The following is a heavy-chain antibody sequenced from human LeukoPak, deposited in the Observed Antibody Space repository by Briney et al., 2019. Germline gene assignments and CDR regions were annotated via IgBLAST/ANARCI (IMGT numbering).Heavy chain of an antibody. CDR2: IYYSGST. V-gene: IGHV4-30-4*08. CDR1: GGSISSGDYY. Sequence: NPSETLSLTCTVSGGSISSGDYYWSWIRQPPGKGLEWIGYIYYSGSTFYNPSLKSRLIISVDTSKNQFSLKLSSVTAADTAVYYRARDHPLRGAIWGQGTMVTVSS. CDR3: ARDHPLRGAI. J-gene: IGHJ3*02. D-gene: IGHD4-17*01.